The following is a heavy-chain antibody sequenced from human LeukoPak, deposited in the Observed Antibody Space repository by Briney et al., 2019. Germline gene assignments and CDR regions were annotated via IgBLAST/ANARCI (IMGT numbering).Heavy chain of an antibody. Sequence: SETLSLTCAVYGGSFSGYYWSWIRQPPGKGLEWIGEINHSGSTNYNPSLKSRVTISVDASKNQFSLKLSSVTAADTAVYYCARDDVRCSGGSCYYDSAFDIWGQGTMVTVSP. CDR3: ARDDVRCSGGSCYYDSAFDI. D-gene: IGHD2-15*01. CDR1: GGSFSGYY. CDR2: INHSGST. J-gene: IGHJ3*02. V-gene: IGHV4-34*01.